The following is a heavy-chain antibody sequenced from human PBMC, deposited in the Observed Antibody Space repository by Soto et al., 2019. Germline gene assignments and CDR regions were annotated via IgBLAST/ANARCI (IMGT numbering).Heavy chain of an antibody. V-gene: IGHV3-30-3*01. Sequence: QVQLVESGGGVVQPGRSLRLSCAASGFTFSSYAMHWVRQAPGKGLEWVAVISYDGSNKYYADSVKGRFTISRDNSKNTLYLQMNSLRAEDTAVYYCARPPDGYCSSTSCYRRGYYYYGMDVWGQGTTVTVSS. CDR2: ISYDGSNK. J-gene: IGHJ6*02. D-gene: IGHD2-2*03. CDR1: GFTFSSYA. CDR3: ARPPDGYCSSTSCYRRGYYYYGMDV.